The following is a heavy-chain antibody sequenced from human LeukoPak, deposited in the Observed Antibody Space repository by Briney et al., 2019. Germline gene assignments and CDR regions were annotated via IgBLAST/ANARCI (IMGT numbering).Heavy chain of an antibody. Sequence: GGSLRLSCAASGFTFSSYEMNWVRQAPGKGLEWVSYISSSGNTIYYADSVKGRFTISRDNAKNSLYLQMNSLRAEDTAVYYCARQMYYDFWSGYSTFVYWGRGTLVTVSS. V-gene: IGHV3-48*03. CDR3: ARQMYYDFWSGYSTFVY. J-gene: IGHJ4*02. CDR1: GFTFSSYE. CDR2: ISSSGNTI. D-gene: IGHD3-3*01.